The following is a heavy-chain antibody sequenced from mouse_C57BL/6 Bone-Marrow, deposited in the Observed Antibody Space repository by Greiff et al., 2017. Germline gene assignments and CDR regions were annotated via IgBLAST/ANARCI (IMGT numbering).Heavy chain of an antibody. J-gene: IGHJ4*01. D-gene: IGHD2-3*01. CDR2: ISYDGSN. V-gene: IGHV3-6*01. CDR3: ARGGYYPYYAMDY. CDR1: GYSITSGYY. Sequence: EVQLQESGPGLVKPSQSLSLTCSVTGYSITSGYYWNWIRQFPGNKLEWMGYISYDGSNNYNPSLKNRISITRYTSKNQFFLKLNSVTTEDTATYYCARGGYYPYYAMDYWGQGTSVTVSS.